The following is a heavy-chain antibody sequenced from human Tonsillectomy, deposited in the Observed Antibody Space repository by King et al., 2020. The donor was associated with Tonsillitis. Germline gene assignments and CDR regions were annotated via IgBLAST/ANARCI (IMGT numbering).Heavy chain of an antibody. Sequence: VQLVESGGGLVQPGGSLRLSCAASGFTFSTSPMSWVRQAPGKGLEWVSAIGGSGGTTYYANSVKDRFTIPRDNSKNTLYLQMNSLRAEDTAVFYCAKGVLWFGDSEDYWGQGTLVSVSS. CDR3: AKGVLWFGDSEDY. CDR2: IGGSGGTT. J-gene: IGHJ4*02. CDR1: GFTFSTSP. V-gene: IGHV3-23*04. D-gene: IGHD3-10*01.